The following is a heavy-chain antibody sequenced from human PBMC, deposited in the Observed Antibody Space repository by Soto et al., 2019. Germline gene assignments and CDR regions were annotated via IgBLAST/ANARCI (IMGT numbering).Heavy chain of an antibody. J-gene: IGHJ4*02. CDR1: VYPFTSYH. CDR2: ISAYNTNT. V-gene: IGHV1-18*01. CDR3: ARDTPPTDY. Sequence: QVQLVQSGAEVKKPGASVKVSCKTSVYPFTSYHISWVRQAPGQGLEWMGWISAYNTNTNYAQKFQGRVTMTTDTLTSTAYMELRSLRSDDTAVYYCARDTPPTDYWGQGTLVTVSS.